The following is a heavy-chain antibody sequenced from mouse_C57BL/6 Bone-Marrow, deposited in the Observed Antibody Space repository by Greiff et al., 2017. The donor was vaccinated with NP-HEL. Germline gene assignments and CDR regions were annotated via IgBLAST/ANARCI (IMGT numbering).Heavy chain of an antibody. Sequence: EVQVVESGAELVRPGASVKLSCTASGFNIKDDYMHWVKQRPEQGLEWIGWIDPENGDTEYASKFQGKANITADTSSNTAYLQLSSLTSEDTAVYYCTTGYYGSQAMDYWGQGTSVTVSS. J-gene: IGHJ4*01. D-gene: IGHD1-1*01. CDR3: TTGYYGSQAMDY. CDR2: IDPENGDT. V-gene: IGHV14-4*01. CDR1: GFNIKDDY.